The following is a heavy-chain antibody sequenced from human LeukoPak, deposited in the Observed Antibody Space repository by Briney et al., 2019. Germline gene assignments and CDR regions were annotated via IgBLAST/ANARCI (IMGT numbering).Heavy chain of an antibody. CDR1: GGSFSGYY. V-gene: IGHV4-34*01. CDR2: INHSGST. CDR3: ARDGRSGWYGGFDY. D-gene: IGHD6-19*01. J-gene: IGHJ4*02. Sequence: PSETLSLTCAVYGGSFSGYYWSWIRQPPGKGLEWIGEINHSGSTNYKPSLKSRVTISVDTSKNQFSLKLSSVTAADTAVYYCARDGRSGWYGGFDYWGQGTLVTVSS.